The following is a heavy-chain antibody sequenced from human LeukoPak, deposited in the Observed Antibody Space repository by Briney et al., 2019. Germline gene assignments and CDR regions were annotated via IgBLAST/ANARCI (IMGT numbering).Heavy chain of an antibody. Sequence: GGSLRLSCAASGFTFSSYGMNWVRQAPGEGLEWVSSISTSSNYIYYADSVKGRFTISRDNAKNSLYLQMNSLRAEDTAVYYCARGGWQRGRAFDIWGQGTMVTVSS. CDR2: ISTSSNYI. CDR3: ARGGWQRGRAFDI. V-gene: IGHV3-21*01. CDR1: GFTFSSYG. D-gene: IGHD6-19*01. J-gene: IGHJ3*02.